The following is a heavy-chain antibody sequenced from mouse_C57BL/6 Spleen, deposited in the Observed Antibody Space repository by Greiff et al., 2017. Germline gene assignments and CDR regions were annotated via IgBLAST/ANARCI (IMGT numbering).Heavy chain of an antibody. J-gene: IGHJ4*01. CDR1: GYTFTEYT. V-gene: IGHV1-62-2*01. CDR3: ARHVKRDYAMDY. Sequence: VQVVESGAELVKPGASVKLSCKASGYTFTEYTIHWVKQRSGQGLEWIGWFYPGSGSIKYNEKFKDKATLTADKSSSTVYMELSRLTSEDSAVYFCARHVKRDYAMDYWGQGTSVTVSS. CDR2: FYPGSGSI.